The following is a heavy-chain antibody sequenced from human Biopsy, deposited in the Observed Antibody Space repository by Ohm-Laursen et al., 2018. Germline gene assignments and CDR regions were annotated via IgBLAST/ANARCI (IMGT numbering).Heavy chain of an antibody. D-gene: IGHD3-22*01. J-gene: IGHJ4*02. CDR1: GYTFTSYY. CDR2: INPNNDNT. V-gene: IGHV1-46*01. CDR3: ARGPRGLVVITTTALYFDY. Sequence: SVKVSCKASGYTFTSYYLHWVRQAPGQGLEWMGRINPNNDNTAYAQKFQGRITMTKDTSTSTVYMDLSSLTFDDSAVHYCARGPRGLVVITTTALYFDYWGQGNLVTVSS.